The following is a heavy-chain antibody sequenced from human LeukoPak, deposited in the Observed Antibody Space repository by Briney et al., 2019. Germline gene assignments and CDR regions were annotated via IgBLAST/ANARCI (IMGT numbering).Heavy chain of an antibody. CDR2: INSSGTT. V-gene: IGHV4-59*08. Sequence: PSETLTLTCTVSSDSISSYYWSWIRQPPGKGLEWIGYINSSGTTSYSPSLKSRVTISEDTSKHQFSLKLTSVTAADTAVYYCARLDWSGFYIDFWGQGTLVTVSS. D-gene: IGHD3-3*01. J-gene: IGHJ4*02. CDR1: SDSISSYY. CDR3: ARLDWSGFYIDF.